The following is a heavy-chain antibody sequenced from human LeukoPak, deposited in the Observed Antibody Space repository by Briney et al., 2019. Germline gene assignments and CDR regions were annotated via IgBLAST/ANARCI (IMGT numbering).Heavy chain of an antibody. CDR3: ARGVESGYYDFWSGYYTGHYFDY. CDR2: IIPIFGTA. D-gene: IGHD3-3*01. V-gene: IGHV1-69*06. Sequence: SVKVSCKASGGTFSSYAISWVRQAPGQGLEWMGGIIPIFGTANYAQEFQGRVTITADKSTSTAYMELSSLRSEDTAVYYCARGVESGYYDFWSGYYTGHYFDYRGQGTLVTVSS. J-gene: IGHJ4*02. CDR1: GGTFSSYA.